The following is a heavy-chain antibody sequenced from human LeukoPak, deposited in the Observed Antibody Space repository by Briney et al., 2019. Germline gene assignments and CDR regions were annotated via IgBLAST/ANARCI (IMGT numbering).Heavy chain of an antibody. CDR3: ARDLGAASSGWYSLDY. D-gene: IGHD6-19*01. J-gene: IGHJ4*02. CDR2: ISSSGSTI. V-gene: IGHV3-11*01. CDR1: GFTFSDYY. Sequence: PGGSLRLSCAASGFTFSDYYTSWIRQALGKGLEWVSYISSSGSTIYYADSVKGRFTISRDNAKNSLYLQMNSLRAEDTAVYYCARDLGAASSGWYSLDYWGQGTLVTVSS.